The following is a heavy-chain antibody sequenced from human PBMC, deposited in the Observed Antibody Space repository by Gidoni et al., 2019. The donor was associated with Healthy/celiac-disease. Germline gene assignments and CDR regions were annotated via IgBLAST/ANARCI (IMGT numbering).Heavy chain of an antibody. J-gene: IGHJ5*02. CDR2: ISGSCGST. D-gene: IGHD7-27*01. V-gene: IGHV3-23*01. Sequence: EVQLLESGGGLVQPGGSLRLSCAASGFTFSSYAMRWVRQAPGKGLGWVVGISGSCGSTYYAESVKGRFTLSRDKSKNTLYLEMNSLRAEDTAVYYCAKANWGGGLVDPLGQGTLVTGS. CDR1: GFTFSSYA. CDR3: AKANWGGGLVDP.